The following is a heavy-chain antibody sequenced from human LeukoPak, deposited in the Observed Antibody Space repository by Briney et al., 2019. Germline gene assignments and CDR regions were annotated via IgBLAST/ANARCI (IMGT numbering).Heavy chain of an antibody. CDR3: ALFSRRSVPAAGAYYYYYGMDV. CDR2: INHSGST. CDR1: GGSISSSSYY. Sequence: SETLSLTCTVSGGSISSSSYYWGWIRQPPGKGLEWIGEINHSGSTNYNPSLKSRVTISVDTSKNQFSLKLSSVTAADTAVYYCALFSRRSVPAAGAYYYYYGMDVWGQGTTVTVSS. V-gene: IGHV4-39*07. D-gene: IGHD2-2*01. J-gene: IGHJ6*02.